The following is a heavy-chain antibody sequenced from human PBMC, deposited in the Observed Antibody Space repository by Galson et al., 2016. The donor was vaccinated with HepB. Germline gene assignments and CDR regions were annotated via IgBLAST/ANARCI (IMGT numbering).Heavy chain of an antibody. CDR3: AKDFRYGGHSETLEY. J-gene: IGHJ4*02. Sequence: SLRLSCATSGFIFDDYAMHWVRQPPGKGLEWVSLISWDGAIAYYADSVKGRFSIARDNTKNSLYLQMDSLRVEDTAFYYCAKDFRYGGHSETLEYWGQGTLVTVAS. CDR1: GFIFDDYA. D-gene: IGHD4-23*01. V-gene: IGHV3-43D*03. CDR2: ISWDGAIA.